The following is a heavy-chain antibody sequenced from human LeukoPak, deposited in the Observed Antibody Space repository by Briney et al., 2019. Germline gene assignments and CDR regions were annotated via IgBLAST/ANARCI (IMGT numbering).Heavy chain of an antibody. Sequence: PAETLSLTWTVAGGSIIRYYWSWIRQPPGKGLEWIGYIYYSGSTNYKPSLKSRVTISVDTSKNQCSLKLSSVTAADTAVYDCARVGAARPFDYWGQGTLVTVSS. CDR1: GGSIIRYY. CDR3: ARVGAARPFDY. V-gene: IGHV4-59*01. CDR2: IYYSGST. J-gene: IGHJ4*02. D-gene: IGHD6-6*01.